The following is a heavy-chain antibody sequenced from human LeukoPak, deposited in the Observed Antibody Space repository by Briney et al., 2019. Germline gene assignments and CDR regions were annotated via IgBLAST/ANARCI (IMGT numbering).Heavy chain of an antibody. J-gene: IGHJ5*02. Sequence: GGSLRLSCAASGFTFSNYGMYWVRQAPGKGLEWVSGLSGSGDITHYTDSVKGRFTISRDNSKNTLYLEMNNLRAEDTALYYCAKRGNAISFFDPWGQGTLVTVSS. CDR1: GFTFSNYG. CDR2: LSGSGDIT. D-gene: IGHD2/OR15-2a*01. V-gene: IGHV3-23*01. CDR3: AKRGNAISFFDP.